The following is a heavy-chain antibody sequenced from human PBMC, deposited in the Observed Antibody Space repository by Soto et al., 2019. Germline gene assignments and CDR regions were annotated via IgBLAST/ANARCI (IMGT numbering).Heavy chain of an antibody. CDR1: GYTFTSYG. CDR2: ISAYNGNT. Sequence: ASVKVSCKASGYTFTSYGISWVRQAPGQGLEWMGWISAYNGNTNYAQKLQGRVTMTTDTSTSTAYMELRSLRSDDTAVYYCARGGSGSYYNPTLNYYYYGMDVWGQGTTVTV. D-gene: IGHD3-10*01. J-gene: IGHJ6*02. CDR3: ARGGSGSYYNPTLNYYYYGMDV. V-gene: IGHV1-18*04.